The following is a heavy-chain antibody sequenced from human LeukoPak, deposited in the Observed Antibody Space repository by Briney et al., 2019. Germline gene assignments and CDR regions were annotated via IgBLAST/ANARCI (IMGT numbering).Heavy chain of an antibody. J-gene: IGHJ4*02. D-gene: IGHD6-13*01. CDR1: GYTFTSYG. CDR2: ISAYNGNT. V-gene: IGHV1-18*01. CDR3: ARDGLIAAAGSFSY. Sequence: ASVKVSCKASGYTFTSYGISWVRQAPGQGLEWMGWISAYNGNTNYAQKLQGRVTMTTDTSASTAYMELRSLRSDDTAVYYCARDGLIAAAGSFSYWGQGTPVTVSS.